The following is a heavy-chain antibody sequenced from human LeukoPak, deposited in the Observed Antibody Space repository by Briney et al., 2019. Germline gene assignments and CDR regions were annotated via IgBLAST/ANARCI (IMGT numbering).Heavy chain of an antibody. CDR2: IYYSGST. CDR3: ARGVEYSYGSKYYYYYYMDV. J-gene: IGHJ6*03. D-gene: IGHD5-18*01. Sequence: PSETLSLTCTVSGGSISSYYWSWIRQPPGKGLEWIGYIYYSGSTNYNPSLKSRVTISVDTPKNQFSLKLSSVTAADTAVYYCARGVEYSYGSKYYYYYYMDVWGKGTTVTVSS. CDR1: GGSISSYY. V-gene: IGHV4-59*01.